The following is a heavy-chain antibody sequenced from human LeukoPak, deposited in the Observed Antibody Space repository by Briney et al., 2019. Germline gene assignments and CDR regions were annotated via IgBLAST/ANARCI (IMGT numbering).Heavy chain of an antibody. V-gene: IGHV1-2*02. CDR2: INPNSGGT. J-gene: IGHJ4*02. Sequence: GASVKVSCKASGYTFTGYYMHWVGQAPGQGLEWMGWINPNSGGTNYAQKFQGRVTMTRDTSISTAYMELSRLRSDDTAVYYCAAEIAVAGIRSFDYWGQGTLVTVSS. CDR3: AAEIAVAGIRSFDY. CDR1: GYTFTGYY. D-gene: IGHD6-19*01.